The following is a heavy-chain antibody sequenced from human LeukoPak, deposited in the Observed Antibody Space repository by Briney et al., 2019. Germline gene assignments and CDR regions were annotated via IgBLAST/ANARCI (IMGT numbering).Heavy chain of an antibody. J-gene: IGHJ4*02. CDR1: GGSISSYY. CDR3: ASTTKGFFGY. D-gene: IGHD2-8*01. CDR2: IYYSGST. Sequence: SETLPLTCTVSGGSISSYYWSWIRQPPGKGLEWIGYIYYSGSTSYNPSLKSRVTISVDTSKNQFSLKLSSVTAADTAVYYCASTTKGFFGYWGQGTLVTVSS. V-gene: IGHV4-59*01.